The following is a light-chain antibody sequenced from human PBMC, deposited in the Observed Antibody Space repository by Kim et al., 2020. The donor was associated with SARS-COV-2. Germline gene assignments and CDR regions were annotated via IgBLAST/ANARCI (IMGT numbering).Light chain of an antibody. Sequence: QYALTQPASVSGSPGQSITISCTGTSSDVGNYNYVSWYQHHPGKVPKLMIYDVTERLSGVSNRFSGSKSGNTASLTISGLQAEDEADYYCSSYTLSSTYVFGSGTKVTVL. J-gene: IGLJ1*01. CDR1: SSDVGNYNY. CDR3: SSYTLSSTYV. CDR2: DVT. V-gene: IGLV2-14*03.